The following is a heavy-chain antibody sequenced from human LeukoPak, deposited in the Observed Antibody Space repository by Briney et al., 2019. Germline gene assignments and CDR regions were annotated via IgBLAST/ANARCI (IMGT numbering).Heavy chain of an antibody. V-gene: IGHV4-59*01. CDR3: ARDRSSGWYWFDP. CDR2: IYYSGST. CDR1: GGSISGYY. D-gene: IGHD6-19*01. Sequence: SETLSLTCTVSGGSISGYYWSWIRQPPGKGLEWIGYIYYSGSTNYNPSLKSRVTISVDTSKNQFSLKLSSVTAADTAVYYCARDRSSGWYWFDPWGHGPLVTVSS. J-gene: IGHJ5*02.